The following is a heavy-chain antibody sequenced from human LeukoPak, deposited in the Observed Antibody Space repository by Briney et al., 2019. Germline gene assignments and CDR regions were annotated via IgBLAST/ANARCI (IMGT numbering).Heavy chain of an antibody. V-gene: IGHV3-23*01. J-gene: IGHJ4*02. CDR2: ISGSGGNT. D-gene: IGHD4-17*01. CDR3: ARGRGGDYVPSRFDY. Sequence: GGSLRLSCSASGSAFSGFAMGWVRQAPGKGLEWVSSISGSGGNTYYADSVEGRFTISRDNSRNTLYLQMNSLRAEDTALYYCARGRGGDYVPSRFDYWGQGTLVTVSS. CDR1: GSAFSGFA.